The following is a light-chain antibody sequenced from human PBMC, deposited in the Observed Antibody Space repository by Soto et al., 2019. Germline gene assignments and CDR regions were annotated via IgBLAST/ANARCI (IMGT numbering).Light chain of an antibody. CDR3: QQSYTSPTT. J-gene: IGKJ5*01. CDR1: QTISSW. Sequence: DIKITQSPSTLSGSVGDRVTITCRASQTISSWLAWYQQKPGKAPKLLIYGASTLQNGVPSRFTGSGSGTDFTLTVNSLQAEDFATYYCQQSYTSPTTFGQGTRLEIK. CDR2: GAS. V-gene: IGKV1-5*01.